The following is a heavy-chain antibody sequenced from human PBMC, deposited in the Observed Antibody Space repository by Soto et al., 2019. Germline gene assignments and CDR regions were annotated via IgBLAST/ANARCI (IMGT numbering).Heavy chain of an antibody. V-gene: IGHV3-23*01. CDR2: ISGSGDST. Sequence: EVQLLDSGGGLVHPGGSLRLSCAAYGFTFTSYAMNWVRQAPGKGLEWVSVISGSGDSTYYADSVKGRFTISRDNSKNTLYLQMNSLRTEDTAVYYCARRGPGTYFDYWGQGTLVTVSS. CDR1: GFTFTSYA. D-gene: IGHD6-13*01. J-gene: IGHJ4*02. CDR3: ARRGPGTYFDY.